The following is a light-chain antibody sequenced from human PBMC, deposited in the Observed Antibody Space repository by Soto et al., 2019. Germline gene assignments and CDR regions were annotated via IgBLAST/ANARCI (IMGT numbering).Light chain of an antibody. Sequence: EMVMTQSPATLSVSPGERATLSCRASQSVGSNLAWYQQKAGQAPRLLIYGASTRATGIPARFSGRGSGTDFNLTITSLQCEDGAVYYCQQYNNWPPGTFGQGTKVEIK. CDR2: GAS. V-gene: IGKV3-15*01. CDR1: QSVGSN. CDR3: QQYNNWPPGT. J-gene: IGKJ1*01.